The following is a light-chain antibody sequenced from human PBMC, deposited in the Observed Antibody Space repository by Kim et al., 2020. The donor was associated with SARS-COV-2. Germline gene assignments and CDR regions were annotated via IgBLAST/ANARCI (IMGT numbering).Light chain of an antibody. CDR1: QGISNS. CDR3: QQYYTTPFP. J-gene: IGKJ2*01. CDR2: GAS. V-gene: IGKV1-NL1*01. Sequence: DIQMTQSPSSLSASVGDRVTITCRASQGISNSLAWYQQKPGKAPKLLLYGASRLESGVPSRFSGSGSGTDYTLTISSLQPEDFATYHCQQYYTTPFPLGQGTTLEI.